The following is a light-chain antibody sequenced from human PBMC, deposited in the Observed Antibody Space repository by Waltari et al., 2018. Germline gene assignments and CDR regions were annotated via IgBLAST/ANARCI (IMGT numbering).Light chain of an antibody. CDR2: GNS. V-gene: IGLV1-40*01. Sequence: QSVLTQPPSVSGAPGQRVTLSCTGSSSNIGARYDVHWYQQLPGTAPKLLIYGNSNRPPGLPDRFSGSKSGTSASLAITGLQAEDEADYYCQSYDSSLSGSVVFGGGTKLTVL. J-gene: IGLJ2*01. CDR1: SSNIGARYD. CDR3: QSYDSSLSGSVV.